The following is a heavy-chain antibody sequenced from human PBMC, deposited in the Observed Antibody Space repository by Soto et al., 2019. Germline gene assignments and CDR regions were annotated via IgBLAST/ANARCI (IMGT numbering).Heavy chain of an antibody. CDR2: INPGGST. Sequence: EVQLVETGGGLIQPGGSLRLSCAASGFTVSSNYMSWVRQAPGKGLEWVSLINPGGSTYYADSVKGRFTISRDNSQNTLYLQMNSLRAEDTAVYYCAKDRGINWFYFDYWGQGALVTVSS. CDR1: GFTVSSNY. CDR3: AKDRGINWFYFDY. J-gene: IGHJ4*02. V-gene: IGHV3-53*02. D-gene: IGHD1-1*01.